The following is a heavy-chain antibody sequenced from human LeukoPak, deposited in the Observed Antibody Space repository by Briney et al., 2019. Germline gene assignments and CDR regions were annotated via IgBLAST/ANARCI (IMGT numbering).Heavy chain of an antibody. D-gene: IGHD1-26*01. J-gene: IGHJ3*01. CDR2: INSDGSST. CDR1: EFTFSNHW. CDR3: AREKSAWDAPDAFDL. V-gene: IGHV3-74*01. Sequence: GGSLRLSCADSEFTFSNHWMHWVRQVPGKGLVWVSRINSDGSSTSYADSVKGRFTISRDNAKNTLYLQMNRLRAEDTAVYYCAREKSAWDAPDAFDLWGQGTMVTVSS.